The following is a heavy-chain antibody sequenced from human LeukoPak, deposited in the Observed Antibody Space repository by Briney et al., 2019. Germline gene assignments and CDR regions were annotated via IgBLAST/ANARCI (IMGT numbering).Heavy chain of an antibody. CDR2: IYPRDGST. CDR1: GYSFTSNY. Sequence: GASVKVSCKASGYSFTSNYIHWVRQAPGQGLEWMGTIYPRDGSTSYAQRFQDRVTVTRDTSTSTVHMELSGLRSEDTAVYYCARDQESFDYWGQGTLVTVSS. CDR3: ARDQESFDY. V-gene: IGHV1-46*01. J-gene: IGHJ4*02.